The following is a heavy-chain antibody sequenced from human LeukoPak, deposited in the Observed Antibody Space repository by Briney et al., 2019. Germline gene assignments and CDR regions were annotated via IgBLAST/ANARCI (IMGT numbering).Heavy chain of an antibody. CDR3: ARDFEYSSSTGVY. D-gene: IGHD5-12*01. V-gene: IGHV3-33*01. Sequence: PGRSLRLSCAASGFTFSKYGIHWVRPAPGKGLEWVAVIWYDGRTKYYADSVKGRFTISRDNSKNTLYLQMNSLRAEDTAVYYCARDFEYSSSTGVYWGQGTLVTVSS. J-gene: IGHJ4*02. CDR2: IWYDGRTK. CDR1: GFTFSKYG.